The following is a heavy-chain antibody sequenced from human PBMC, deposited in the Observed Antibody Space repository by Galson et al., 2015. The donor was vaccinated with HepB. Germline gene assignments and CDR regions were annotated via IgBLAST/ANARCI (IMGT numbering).Heavy chain of an antibody. CDR2: ISTYNNYA. V-gene: IGHV1-18*04. D-gene: IGHD4-17*01. Sequence: SVKVSCKASGYAFTNHPINWVRQAPGQGLEWVGWISTYNNYAQYAQKFQGRVTMTTDTSTYTAYLELRSLKSDDTAVYYCSRGTTVTTNWYFDLWGRGTLVTVSS. CDR3: SRGTTVTTNWYFDL. CDR1: GYAFTNHP. J-gene: IGHJ2*01.